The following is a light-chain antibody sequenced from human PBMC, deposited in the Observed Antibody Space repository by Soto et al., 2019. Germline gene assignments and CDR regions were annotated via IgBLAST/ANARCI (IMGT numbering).Light chain of an antibody. Sequence: QSVLTQPPSVSGAPGQRVTISCTGSSSNLGSGFDVQWYQQLPGTAPKLLIYYNDNRPSGVPDRFSGSKSGTSASLAITGLQADDEADYYCQSYASSLSGHVVFGGGTKVTVL. CDR1: SSNLGSGFD. CDR2: YND. V-gene: IGLV1-40*01. J-gene: IGLJ2*01. CDR3: QSYASSLSGHVV.